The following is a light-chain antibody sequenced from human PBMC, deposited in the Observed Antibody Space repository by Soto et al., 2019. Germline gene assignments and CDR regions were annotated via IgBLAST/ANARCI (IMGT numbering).Light chain of an antibody. CDR3: SSYTSSSPYV. J-gene: IGLJ1*01. CDR1: SSDVGGYNY. CDR2: EVS. V-gene: IGLV2-14*01. Sequence: QSALTQPASVSGSPGQSITISCTGTSSDVGGYNYVSWYQQHPGKAPKLMIYEVSNRPSGVSNRFSGSKSGNTASLTISGLQAEDEADYYCSSYTSSSPYVCGTGPKVT.